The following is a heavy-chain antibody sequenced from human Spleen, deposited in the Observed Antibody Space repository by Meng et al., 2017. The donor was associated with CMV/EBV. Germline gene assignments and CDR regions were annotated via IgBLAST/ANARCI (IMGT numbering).Heavy chain of an antibody. CDR2: IDSSGNTI. D-gene: IGHD2-2*01. CDR3: ARVPTALDY. V-gene: IGHV3-48*04. J-gene: IGHJ4*02. CDR1: GFTFSTYS. Sequence: GGSLRLSCAASGFTFSTYSMNWVRQAPGKGLEWVSYIDSSGNTIYYADSVKGRFTISRDNAKNSMYLQMNSLRAEDTAVYYCARVPTALDYWGQGTLVTVSS.